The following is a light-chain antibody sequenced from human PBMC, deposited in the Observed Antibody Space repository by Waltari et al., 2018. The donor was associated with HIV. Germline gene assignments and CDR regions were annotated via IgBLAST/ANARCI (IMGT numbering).Light chain of an antibody. CDR1: QSVSIW. V-gene: IGKV1-5*03. Sequence: DIQMTQSPTTLSASVGDRVTITCRASQSVSIWLAWYQQKPGKDPKLLIYKASNLVTGVPSRFTGSGSGTEFTLTISSLQPDDSATYYCQWYNSDLWAFGQGTKVEIK. CDR2: KAS. J-gene: IGKJ1*01. CDR3: QWYNSDLWA.